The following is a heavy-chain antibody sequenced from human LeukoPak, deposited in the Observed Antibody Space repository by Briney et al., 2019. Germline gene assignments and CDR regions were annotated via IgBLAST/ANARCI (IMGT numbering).Heavy chain of an antibody. CDR3: ARVLGGATRAPWFDP. D-gene: IGHD1-26*01. CDR2: INSEGSST. Sequence: PGGSLRLSCAASGFTFSSYWMHWVRQAPGKGLVWVSRINSEGSSTSYADSVKVRFTISRDNAKNTLYLQMNSLRAEDTAVYYCARVLGGATRAPWFDPWGQGTLVTVSS. V-gene: IGHV3-74*01. CDR1: GFTFSSYW. J-gene: IGHJ5*02.